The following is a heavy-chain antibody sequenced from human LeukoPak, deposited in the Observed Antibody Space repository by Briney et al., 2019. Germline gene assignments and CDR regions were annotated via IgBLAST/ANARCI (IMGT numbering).Heavy chain of an antibody. Sequence: SVKVSCKASGGTFSSYAISWVRQAPGQGLEWMGGIIPIFGTANYAQKFQGRVTITADESTSTAYMELRSLRSDDTAVYYCASALRYFDWRDAFDIWGQGTMVTVSS. V-gene: IGHV1-69*13. CDR3: ASALRYFDWRDAFDI. D-gene: IGHD3-9*01. CDR1: GGTFSSYA. CDR2: IIPIFGTA. J-gene: IGHJ3*02.